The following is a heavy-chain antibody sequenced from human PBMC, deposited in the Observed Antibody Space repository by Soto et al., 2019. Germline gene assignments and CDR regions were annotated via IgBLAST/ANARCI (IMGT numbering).Heavy chain of an antibody. CDR3: ARGVILWFGELSRRGGYHYYMDV. Sequence: QVQLQQWGAGLLKPSETLSLTCAVYGGSFSGYQWSWIRQTPGKGLEWIGEIIDSGNINYNASPKSRVTILLDTPKTQISLKLSSVTAADSAVYYCARGVILWFGELSRRGGYHYYMDVWGKGTTVTVSS. CDR1: GGSFSGYQ. D-gene: IGHD3-10*01. V-gene: IGHV4-34*01. J-gene: IGHJ6*03. CDR2: IIDSGNI.